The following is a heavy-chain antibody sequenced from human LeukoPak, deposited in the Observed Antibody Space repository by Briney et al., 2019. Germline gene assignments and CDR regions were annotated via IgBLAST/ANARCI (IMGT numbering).Heavy chain of an antibody. CDR3: ARAPAEIGGYYPEYFRH. J-gene: IGHJ1*01. CDR2: IKGDGST. V-gene: IGHV3-74*01. CDR1: GFTFSRYW. D-gene: IGHD3-22*01. Sequence: GGSLRLSCAASGFTFSRYWMHWVRQAPGKGLVWVSRIKGDGSTNYADSVKGRFTISRDNTKNTVSLQMNSLRAEDTGVYYCARAPAEIGGYYPEYFRHWGQGTLVTVSS.